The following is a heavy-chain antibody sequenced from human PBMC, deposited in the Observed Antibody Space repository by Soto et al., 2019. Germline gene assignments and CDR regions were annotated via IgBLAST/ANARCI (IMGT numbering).Heavy chain of an antibody. CDR3: ARGGYDFWSARYFDY. V-gene: IGHV4-34*01. Sequence: SETLSLTCAVYGGSFSGYYWSWIRQPPGKGLEWIGEINHSGSTNYNPSLKSRVTISVDTSKNQFSLKLSSVTAADTAVYYCARGGYDFWSARYFDYWGQGTLVTVSS. CDR2: INHSGST. J-gene: IGHJ4*02. D-gene: IGHD3-3*01. CDR1: GGSFSGYY.